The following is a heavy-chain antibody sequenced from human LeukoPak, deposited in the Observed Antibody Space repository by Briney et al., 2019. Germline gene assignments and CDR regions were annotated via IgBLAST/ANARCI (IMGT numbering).Heavy chain of an antibody. V-gene: IGHV3-11*06. Sequence: GGSLGLSCAASGFTFSDYYMSWIRQAPGKGLEWVSYISSSSSYTNYADSVKGRFTISRDNAKNSLYLQMNSLRAEDTAVYYCAREDCSSTSCSLDYWGQGTLVTVSS. CDR1: GFTFSDYY. J-gene: IGHJ4*02. CDR3: AREDCSSTSCSLDY. CDR2: ISSSSSYT. D-gene: IGHD2-2*01.